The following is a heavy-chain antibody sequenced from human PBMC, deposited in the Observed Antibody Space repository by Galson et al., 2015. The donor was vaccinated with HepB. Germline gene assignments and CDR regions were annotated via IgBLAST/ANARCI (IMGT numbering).Heavy chain of an antibody. V-gene: IGHV1-24*01. Sequence: SVKVSCKVSGYTLTELSMHWVRQAPGKGLEWMGGFDPEDGETIYAQKFQGRVTMTEDTSTDTAYMELSSLRSEDTAVYYCATVGREYSSSTAGYYYYMDVWGKGTTVTVSS. CDR3: ATVGREYSSSTAGYYYYMDV. CDR2: FDPEDGET. CDR1: GYTLTELS. D-gene: IGHD6-6*01. J-gene: IGHJ6*03.